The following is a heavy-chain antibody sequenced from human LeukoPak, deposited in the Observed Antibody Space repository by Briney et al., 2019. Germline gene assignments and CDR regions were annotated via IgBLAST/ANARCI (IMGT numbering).Heavy chain of an antibody. D-gene: IGHD6-19*01. V-gene: IGHV3-7*01. Sequence: GGSLRLSCAASGFTFSSYAMSCVRQAPGKGLEWVATIKYDGSDKYYVDSVRGRFTISRDDAKNSLYLQMNSLSGEDTAVYFCARPSFSSGSYFDHWGQGTLVTVSS. J-gene: IGHJ4*02. CDR1: GFTFSSYA. CDR2: IKYDGSDK. CDR3: ARPSFSSGSYFDH.